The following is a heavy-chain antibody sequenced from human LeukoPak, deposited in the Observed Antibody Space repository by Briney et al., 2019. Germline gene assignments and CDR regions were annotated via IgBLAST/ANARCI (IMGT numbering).Heavy chain of an antibody. J-gene: IGHJ3*02. Sequence: SETLSLTCTVSGGSISSGSYYWSWIRQPAGKGLEWIGRIYTSGSTNYNPSLKSRVTISVDTSKNQFSLKLSSVTAADTAVYYCARDLARRKAFDIWGQGTMVTVSS. CDR3: ARDLARRKAFDI. CDR1: GGSISSGSYY. V-gene: IGHV4-61*02. CDR2: IYTSGST.